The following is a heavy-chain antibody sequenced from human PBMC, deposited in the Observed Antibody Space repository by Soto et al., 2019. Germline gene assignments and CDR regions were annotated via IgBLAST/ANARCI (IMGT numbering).Heavy chain of an antibody. CDR2: IYWDDDK. J-gene: IGHJ5*02. CDR1: GFSLSTSGVG. CDR3: AQVHPERNWFDP. V-gene: IGHV2-5*02. Sequence: QITLKESGPTLVKPTQTLTLTCTFSGFSLSTSGVGVGWIRQPPGKALEWLALIYWDDDKRYSPSLKSRLTITKDTAKNQVFLTMTNMDPVDTATYYCAQVHPERNWFDPWGQGTLVTVSS.